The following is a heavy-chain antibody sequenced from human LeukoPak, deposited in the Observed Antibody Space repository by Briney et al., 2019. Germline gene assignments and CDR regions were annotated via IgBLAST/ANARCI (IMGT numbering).Heavy chain of an antibody. CDR1: GFTFDDYT. Sequence: GGSLRLSCAASGFTFDDYTMHWVRQAPGKGLEWVSLISWDGGSTYYADSVKGRFTISRDNSKNSLYLQMNSLRTEDTALYYCAKDTGYDSSGFDYWGQGTLVTVSS. D-gene: IGHD3-22*01. CDR2: ISWDGGST. J-gene: IGHJ4*02. V-gene: IGHV3-43*01. CDR3: AKDTGYDSSGFDY.